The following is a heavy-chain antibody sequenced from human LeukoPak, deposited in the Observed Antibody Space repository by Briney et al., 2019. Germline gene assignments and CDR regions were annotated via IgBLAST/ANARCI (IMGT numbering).Heavy chain of an antibody. CDR1: GFTFSSYA. CDR2: ISSNGGST. Sequence: GGSLRLSWSASGFTFSSYAMHWVRQAPEKGLEYVSAISSNGGSTYYADSVKGRFTISRDNSKNTLYLQMSSLRAEDTAVYYCATYYYGSGSSDYWGQGTLVTVSS. J-gene: IGHJ4*02. D-gene: IGHD3-10*01. CDR3: ATYYYGSGSSDY. V-gene: IGHV3-64D*06.